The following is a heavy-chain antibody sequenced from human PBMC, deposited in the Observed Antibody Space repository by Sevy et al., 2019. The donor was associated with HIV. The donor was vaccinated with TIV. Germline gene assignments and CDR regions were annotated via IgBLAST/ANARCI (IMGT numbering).Heavy chain of an antibody. CDR1: GYTFTGYY. V-gene: IGHV1-2*02. J-gene: IGHJ5*02. CDR3: ARGNFWSGYLRDWFDP. D-gene: IGHD3-3*01. Sequence: ASVKVSCKASGYTFTGYYMHWVRQAPGQGLEWMGWINPNSGGTNYPQKFQGRVTMTRDTSISTAYMELSRLRSDDTAVYYCARGNFWSGYLRDWFDPWGQGTLVTVSS. CDR2: INPNSGGT.